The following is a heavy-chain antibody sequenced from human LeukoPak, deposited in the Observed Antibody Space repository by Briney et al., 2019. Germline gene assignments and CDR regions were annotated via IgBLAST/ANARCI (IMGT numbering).Heavy chain of an antibody. CDR3: ARADSSGYSYFDY. CDR1: GGSISSGGYY. CDR2: IYYSGST. J-gene: IGHJ4*02. Sequence: SETLSLTCTVSGGSISSGGYYWSWIRQHSGMGLEWIGYIYYSGSTYYNPPLKSRVTISVDTSNNQFSLKLSSVTDADTAVYYCARADSSGYSYFDYWGQGTLVTVSS. V-gene: IGHV4-31*03. D-gene: IGHD3-22*01.